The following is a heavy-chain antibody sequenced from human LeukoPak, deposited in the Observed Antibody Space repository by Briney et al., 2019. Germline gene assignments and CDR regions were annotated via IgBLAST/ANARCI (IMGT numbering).Heavy chain of an antibody. J-gene: IGHJ5*02. V-gene: IGHV4-39*01. CDR2: IYYSGST. D-gene: IGHD1-1*01. Sequence: SETLSLTCTVSGGSISSSSYYWGWIRQPPGKGLEWIGSIYYSGSTYYNPSLKSRVTISVDTSKNQFSLKLSSVTAADTAVYYCARLKKKVTWMVPYNWFDPWGQGTLVTVSS. CDR1: GGSISSSSYY. CDR3: ARLKKKVTWMVPYNWFDP.